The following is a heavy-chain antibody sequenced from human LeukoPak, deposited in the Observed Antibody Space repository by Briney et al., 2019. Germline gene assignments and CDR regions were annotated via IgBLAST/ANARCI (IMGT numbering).Heavy chain of an antibody. V-gene: IGHV4-39*01. J-gene: IGHJ4*02. CDR2: IYYSGST. CDR1: GGSISSYY. Sequence: SETLSLTCTVSGGSISSYYWGWIRQPPGKGLEWIGSIYYSGSTYYNPSLKSRVTISVDTSKNQFSLKLSSVTAADTAVYYCADYYGSGSYIDYWGQGTLVTVSS. CDR3: ADYYGSGSYIDY. D-gene: IGHD3-10*01.